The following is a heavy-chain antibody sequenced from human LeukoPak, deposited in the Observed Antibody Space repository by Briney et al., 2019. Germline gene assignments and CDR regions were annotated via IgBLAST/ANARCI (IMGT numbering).Heavy chain of an antibody. CDR2: MNPNSGNT. Sequence: ASVKVSCKASGSTFSSYDINWVRQATGQGLEWMGWMNPNSGNTGYAQKFQGRVTMTRNTSISTAYMELSSLRSEDTAVYYCAVGYYGSGSYSYWGQGTLVTVSS. D-gene: IGHD3-10*01. J-gene: IGHJ4*02. CDR3: AVGYYGSGSYSY. V-gene: IGHV1-8*02. CDR1: GSTFSSYD.